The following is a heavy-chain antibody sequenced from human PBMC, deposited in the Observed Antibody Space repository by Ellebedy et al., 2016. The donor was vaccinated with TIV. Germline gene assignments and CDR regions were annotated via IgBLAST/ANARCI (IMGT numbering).Heavy chain of an antibody. Sequence: PGGSLRLSCAASGFTFSNAWLSWVRQAPGKGLEWVGRIKRKIDGGTGDYAAPVKDRFTISRDDSKKTVYRQMNSLKIDDTAVYYCATGSPNDDGDNGFGYWGQGTLVTVSS. CDR2: IKRKIDGGTG. D-gene: IGHD3-10*01. V-gene: IGHV3-15*01. CDR1: GFTFSNAW. J-gene: IGHJ4*02. CDR3: ATGSPNDDGDNGFGY.